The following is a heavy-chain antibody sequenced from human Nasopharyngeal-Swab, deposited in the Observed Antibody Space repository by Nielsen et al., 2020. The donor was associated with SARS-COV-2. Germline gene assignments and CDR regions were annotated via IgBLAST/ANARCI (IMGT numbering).Heavy chain of an antibody. CDR2: ISYDGSNK. J-gene: IGHJ4*02. Sequence: WISQPPGKGLEWVAVISYDGSNKYYADSVKGRFTISRDNSKNTLYLQMNSLRAEDTAVYYCARDPKWAVAGSLRTYFDYWGQGTLVTVSS. V-gene: IGHV3-30-3*01. D-gene: IGHD6-19*01. CDR3: ARDPKWAVAGSLRTYFDY.